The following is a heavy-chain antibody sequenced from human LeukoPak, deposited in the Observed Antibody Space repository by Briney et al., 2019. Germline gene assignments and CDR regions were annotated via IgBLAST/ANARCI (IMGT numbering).Heavy chain of an antibody. D-gene: IGHD6-6*01. CDR1: GGSISSSNW. CDR3: ARTSIAARRANAFDI. J-gene: IGHJ3*02. CDR2: IYHSGST. V-gene: IGHV4-4*02. Sequence: SETLSLTCAVSGGSISSSNWWSWVRQPPGKGLEWIGYIYHSGSTYYNPSLKSRVTMSVDRSKNQFSLKLSSVTAADTAVYYCARTSIAARRANAFDIWGLGTMVTVSS.